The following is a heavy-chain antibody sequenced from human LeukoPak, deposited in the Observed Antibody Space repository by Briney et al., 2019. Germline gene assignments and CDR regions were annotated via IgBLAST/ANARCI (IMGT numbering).Heavy chain of an antibody. D-gene: IGHD3-22*01. CDR1: GFTFSSYA. CDR3: AREHQASSGYYPLPANY. Sequence: GGSLRLSCAASGFTFSSYAMHWVRQAPGKGLEWVAVISYDGSNKYYADSAKGRFTISRDNSKNTLYLQMNSLRAEDTAVYYCAREHQASSGYYPLPANYWGQGTLVTVSS. J-gene: IGHJ4*02. CDR2: ISYDGSNK. V-gene: IGHV3-30-3*01.